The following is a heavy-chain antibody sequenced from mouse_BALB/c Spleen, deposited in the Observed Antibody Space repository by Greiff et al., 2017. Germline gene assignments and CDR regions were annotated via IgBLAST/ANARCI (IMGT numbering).Heavy chain of an antibody. J-gene: IGHJ4*01. D-gene: IGHD2-3*01. Sequence: EVKLQQSGPELVKPGASVKVSCKASGYAFTSYNMYWVKQSHGKSLEWIGYIDPYNGGTSYNQKFKGKATLTVDKSSSTAYMHLNSLTSEDSAVYYCARDDGYYVRYAMDYWGQGTSVTVSS. CDR1: GYAFTSYN. V-gene: IGHV1S135*01. CDR3: ARDDGYYVRYAMDY. CDR2: IDPYNGGT.